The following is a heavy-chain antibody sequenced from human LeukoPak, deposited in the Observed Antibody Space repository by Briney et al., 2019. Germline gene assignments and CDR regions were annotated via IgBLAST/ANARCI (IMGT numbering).Heavy chain of an antibody. D-gene: IGHD1-1*01. Sequence: PSETLSLTCAVYGGSFSGYYWSWIRQPPGKGLEWIGEINHSGSTNYNPSLKSRVTISVDTSKDQFSLKLSSVTAADTAVYYCACSIQVQLERPENWFDPWGQGTLVTVSS. CDR1: GGSFSGYY. J-gene: IGHJ5*02. V-gene: IGHV4-34*01. CDR2: INHSGST. CDR3: ACSIQVQLERPENWFDP.